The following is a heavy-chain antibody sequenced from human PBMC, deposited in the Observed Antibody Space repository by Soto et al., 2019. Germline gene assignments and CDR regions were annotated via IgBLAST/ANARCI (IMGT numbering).Heavy chain of an antibody. CDR1: GFAFSSYA. V-gene: IGHV3-30-3*01. Sequence: QVQLVESGGGVVQPGRSLRLSCAASGFAFSSYAMHWVRQAPGKGLEWVAFVSYDGSKQHYADSVKGRFTISRDNSRNTLDLQMNSLRVEDTGVYYCARAPYTAMIPYWGQGTLVTVSS. J-gene: IGHJ4*02. D-gene: IGHD3-16*01. CDR3: ARAPYTAMIPY. CDR2: VSYDGSKQ.